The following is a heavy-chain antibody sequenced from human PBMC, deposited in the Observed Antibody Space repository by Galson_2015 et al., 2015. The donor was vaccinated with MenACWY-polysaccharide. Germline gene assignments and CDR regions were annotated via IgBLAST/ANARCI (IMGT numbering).Heavy chain of an antibody. J-gene: IGHJ5*02. V-gene: IGHV4-31*03. D-gene: IGHD3-10*01. CDR1: GASISGGGYF. CDR3: TRLPYISESFGWFDP. CDR2: MSYSGVG. Sequence: TLSLTCTVSGASISGGGYFWNWVRQHPERGLEWIGYMSYSGVGNHNPSLKSRVSISIDTSKNQFSLNLYSVTAADSAVYYCTRLPYISESFGWFDPWGQGTLVTVS.